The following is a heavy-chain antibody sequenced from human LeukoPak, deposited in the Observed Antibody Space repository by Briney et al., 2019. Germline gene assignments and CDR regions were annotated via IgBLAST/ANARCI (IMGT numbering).Heavy chain of an antibody. CDR3: ARDRWLQSEDYYMDV. Sequence: GGSLRLSCAASGFTFSSYSMNWVRQAPGKGLEWVSSISTSSSYIYYADSVKGRFTISRDNARNSLYLQMNSLRAEDTAVYYCARDRWLQSEDYYMDVWGKGTTVTISS. CDR2: ISTSSSYI. D-gene: IGHD5-24*01. V-gene: IGHV3-21*01. CDR1: GFTFSSYS. J-gene: IGHJ6*03.